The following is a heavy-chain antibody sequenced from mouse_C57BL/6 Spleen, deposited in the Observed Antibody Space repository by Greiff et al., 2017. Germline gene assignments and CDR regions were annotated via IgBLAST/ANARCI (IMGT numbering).Heavy chain of an antibody. Sequence: QVQLQQPGAELVRPGSSVKLSCKASGSTFTRYCLHWVKQRPIQGLEWIGNIDPSDSDTHYNQKFKDKATLTVDESSSTAYMQLSSLTSEDSAVYTCARSGLPGGYYAMGYWGPGTSVTVSS. D-gene: IGHD2-10*01. CDR1: GSTFTRYC. V-gene: IGHV1-52*01. J-gene: IGHJ4*01. CDR3: ARSGLPGGYYAMGY. CDR2: IDPSDSDT.